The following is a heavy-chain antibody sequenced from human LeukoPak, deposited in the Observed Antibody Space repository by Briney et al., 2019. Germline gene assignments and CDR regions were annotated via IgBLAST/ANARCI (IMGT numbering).Heavy chain of an antibody. CDR1: GGSISSSY. Sequence: SSETLSLTCIVSGGSISSSYRSWVRQSPGKGLEWIGYFYDTVSTKYNPSLKRRVSISTDTSKNQLSLKLNSVTAADTAVYYCARHGAFITRGFCSSRNCYVDGLQTWGQGIMVSVSS. V-gene: IGHV4-59*08. J-gene: IGHJ3*01. CDR2: FYDTVST. CDR3: ARHGAFITRGFCSSRNCYVDGLQT. D-gene: IGHD2-2*01.